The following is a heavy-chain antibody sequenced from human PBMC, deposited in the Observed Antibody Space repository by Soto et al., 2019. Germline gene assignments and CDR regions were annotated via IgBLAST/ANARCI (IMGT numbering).Heavy chain of an antibody. CDR1: GDTFSFYT. CDR3: AASYGSGYRAFDY. V-gene: IGHV1-69*02. Sequence: QVQLVQSGTEVKKPGSSVKVSCKASGDTFSFYTINWVRQAPGLGLEWVGRINPIVSMSNYAQKFQGRVSMTADKSTNTAYMELRSLRSYDTAMYFCAASYGSGYRAFDYWGQGALVIVSS. D-gene: IGHD3-10*01. CDR2: INPIVSMS. J-gene: IGHJ4*02.